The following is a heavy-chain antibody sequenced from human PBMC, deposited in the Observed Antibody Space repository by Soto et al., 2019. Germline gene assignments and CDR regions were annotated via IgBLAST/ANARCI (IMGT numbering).Heavy chain of an antibody. CDR2: IKQDGSEK. J-gene: IGHJ4*02. CDR1: GFTFSSYW. CDR3: ASDGYNAKGVRTFDY. V-gene: IGHV3-7*01. Sequence: EVQLVESGGGLVQPGGSLRLFCAASGFTFSSYWMSWVRQAPGKGLEWVANIKQDGSEKYYVDSVKGRFTISRDNAKNSLYLQMNSLRAEDTAVYYCASDGYNAKGVRTFDYWGQGTLVTVSS. D-gene: IGHD5-12*01.